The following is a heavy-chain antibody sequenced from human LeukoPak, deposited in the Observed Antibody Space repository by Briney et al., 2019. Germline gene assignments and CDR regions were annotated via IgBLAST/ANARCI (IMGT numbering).Heavy chain of an antibody. CDR3: ARAPYLEMATVKNGY. CDR1: GFTVSSNY. J-gene: IGHJ4*02. CDR2: IYSGGST. Sequence: PGGSLRLSCAASGFTVSSNYMSWVRQAPGKGLEWVSVIYSGGSTYYADSVKGRFTISRDNSKNTLYLQMNSLRAEDTAVYYCARAPYLEMATVKNGYWGQGTLVTVSS. D-gene: IGHD5-24*01. V-gene: IGHV3-53*01.